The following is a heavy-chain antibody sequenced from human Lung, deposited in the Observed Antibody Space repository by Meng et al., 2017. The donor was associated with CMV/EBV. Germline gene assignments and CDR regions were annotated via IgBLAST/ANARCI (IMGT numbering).Heavy chain of an antibody. CDR3: TRALDYYDSRAFYYYYGMDV. D-gene: IGHD3-22*01. Sequence: GGSLRLXXTASGFTVGDYAMSWVRQAPGKGLEWVGFIRSKAYGGTTEYAASVKGRFTISRDDSKSIAYLQMNSLKTEDTAVYYCTRALDYYDSRAFYYYYGMDVWGQGTXVNGAS. CDR1: GFTVGDYA. J-gene: IGHJ6*01. CDR2: IRSKAYGGTT. V-gene: IGHV3-49*04.